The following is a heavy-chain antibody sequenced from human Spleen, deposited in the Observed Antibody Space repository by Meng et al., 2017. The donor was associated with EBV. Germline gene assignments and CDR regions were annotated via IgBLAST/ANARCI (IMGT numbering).Heavy chain of an antibody. CDR1: GGSFSGYY. Sequence: QVQLQQWGAGLLKPSEXLSLTCAVYGGSFSGYYWSWIRQPPGRGLEWIGEIDHSGSTNYNPSLKSRVTISVDTSKDQFSLNLNSVTAADTAVYYCARGSYCSGGVCFHYWGQGTLVTVSS. CDR2: IDHSGST. D-gene: IGHD2-8*02. CDR3: ARGSYCSGGVCFHY. V-gene: IGHV4-34*01. J-gene: IGHJ4*02.